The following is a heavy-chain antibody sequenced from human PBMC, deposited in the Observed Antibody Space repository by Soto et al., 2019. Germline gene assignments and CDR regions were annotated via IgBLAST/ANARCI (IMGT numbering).Heavy chain of an antibody. Sequence: ASVKVSCKASGYTFTSYDINWVRQATGQGLEWMGWMNPNSGNTGYAQKFQGRVTMTRNTSISTAYMELSSLRSEDTAVYYCARSYYDISESPSPFYAFDIWGQGTMVTVSS. CDR3: ARSYYDISESPSPFYAFDI. CDR2: MNPNSGNT. CDR1: GYTFTSYD. D-gene: IGHD3-22*01. J-gene: IGHJ3*02. V-gene: IGHV1-8*01.